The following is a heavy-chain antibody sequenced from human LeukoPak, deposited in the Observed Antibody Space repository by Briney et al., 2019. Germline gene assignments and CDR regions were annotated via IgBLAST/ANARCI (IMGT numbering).Heavy chain of an antibody. CDR3: ARDRGRYIDL. V-gene: IGHV6-1*01. Sequence: SQTLSLTCAISGDNVSTNSAAWNWISQSPSRGLEWLGRTYHRSKWYNDSALSVKSRITINPDTSKNQFSLQLNSVTPEDTAVYYCARDRGRYIDLWGRGTLVTVSS. J-gene: IGHJ2*01. CDR2: TYHRSKWYN. CDR1: GDNVSTNSAA. D-gene: IGHD3-10*01.